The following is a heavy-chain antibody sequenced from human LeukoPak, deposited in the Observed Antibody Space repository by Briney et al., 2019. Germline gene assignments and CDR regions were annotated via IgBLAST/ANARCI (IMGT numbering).Heavy chain of an antibody. V-gene: IGHV3-48*04. CDR3: ATDSPETAAFDY. J-gene: IGHJ4*02. CDR1: GFSFSTYS. Sequence: GGSLRPSCTASGFSFSTYSMNWVRQAPGKGLEWVSYIVGSSSNIYYADSVKGRFTISRDNAKNSLYLQMDSPRAEDTAVYYCATDSPETAAFDYWGQGTLVTVSS. D-gene: IGHD1-1*01. CDR2: IVGSSSNI.